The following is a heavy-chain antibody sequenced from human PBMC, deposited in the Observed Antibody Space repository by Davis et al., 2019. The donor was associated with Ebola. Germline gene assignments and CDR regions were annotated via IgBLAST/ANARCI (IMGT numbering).Heavy chain of an antibody. CDR2: MSSDESDEYDGRDK. CDR3: ARGQTSWEY. D-gene: IGHD1-26*01. V-gene: IGHV3-30*03. CDR1: GFPCSKYG. J-gene: IGHJ4*02. Sequence: GESLKISCSASGFPCSKYGMHWVRQAPGKGLEWVAGMSSDESDEYDGRDKTYADSVQGRFTIRRDNSKNTVYLEMSSLRVEDTAVYYCARGQTSWEYWGQGTLVTVSS.